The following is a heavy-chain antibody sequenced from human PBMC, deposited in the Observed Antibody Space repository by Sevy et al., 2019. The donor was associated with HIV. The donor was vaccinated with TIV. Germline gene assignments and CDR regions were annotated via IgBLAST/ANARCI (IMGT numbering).Heavy chain of an antibody. V-gene: IGHV3-23*05. Sequence: GGSLRLSCAASGFTFSTYAMSWVRQAPGKGLDWVSTISSNGRPYYEDSVKGGFIISRDNSRDTLFLQMNSLRSEDMAVFFCAKHSLRGKASGWYFDVWGRGTLVTVSS. CDR3: AKHSLRGKASGWYFDV. CDR2: ISSNGRP. J-gene: IGHJ2*01. D-gene: IGHD3-10*01. CDR1: GFTFSTYA.